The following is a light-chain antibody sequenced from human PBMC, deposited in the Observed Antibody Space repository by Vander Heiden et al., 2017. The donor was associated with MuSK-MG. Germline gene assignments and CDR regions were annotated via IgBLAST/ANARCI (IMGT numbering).Light chain of an antibody. Sequence: QPLLTQPPSASATPGQRVTISCSGGRFNVGTNAVHRHQQVSGPAPKLPRYSNDQRPARVPGRFCGSKSAPAASRTIGGVKSEEEAEYCGAGWNGSLLARLFGGGTKLTAL. CDR3: AGWNGSLLARL. CDR2: SND. J-gene: IGLJ3*02. CDR1: RFNVGTNA. V-gene: IGLV1-44*01.